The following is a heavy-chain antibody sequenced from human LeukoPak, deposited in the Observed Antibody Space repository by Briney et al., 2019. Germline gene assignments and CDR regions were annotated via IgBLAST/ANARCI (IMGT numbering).Heavy chain of an antibody. CDR2: ISSSSSYI. D-gene: IGHD3-10*01. CDR3: ARDESSWFGELSPLFDP. CDR1: GFTFSSYS. V-gene: IGHV3-21*01. J-gene: IGHJ5*02. Sequence: GGSLRLSCAASGFTFSSYSMNWVRQAPGKGLEWVSSISSSSSYIYYADSVKGRFTISRDNAKNSLYLQMNSLRAEDTAVYYCARDESSWFGELSPLFDPWGQGTMVTVSS.